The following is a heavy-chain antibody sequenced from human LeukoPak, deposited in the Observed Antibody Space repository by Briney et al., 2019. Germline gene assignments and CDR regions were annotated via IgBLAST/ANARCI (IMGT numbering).Heavy chain of an antibody. CDR3: ASSDGLPPRSDSSYDVFDY. V-gene: IGHV4-4*02. CDR2: IYHSGRT. J-gene: IGHJ4*02. CDR1: GGSIISGNW. D-gene: IGHD5-12*01. Sequence: TSSETLSLTCAVSGGSIISGNWWSWVRQPPGKGLEWIGEIYHSGRTNYNPSLKSRVTISLDKSKNHFSLNLSSVTAADTALYYCASSDGLPPRSDSSYDVFDYWGQGTLVTVSS.